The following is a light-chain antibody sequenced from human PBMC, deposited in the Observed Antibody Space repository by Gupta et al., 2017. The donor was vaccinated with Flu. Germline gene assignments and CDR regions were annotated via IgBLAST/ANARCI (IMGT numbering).Light chain of an antibody. J-gene: IGKJ4*01. CDR3: QQYNTWPPLT. CDR2: AAS. V-gene: IGKV3-15*01. CDR1: QNVANQ. Sequence: EGATLSCRASQNVANQLAWYQQKPGKAPRLLIFAASTRATGIPARFSGSGSGTEFTLTISSLKSEDVAVYFCQQYNTWPPLTFGGGTNVEIK.